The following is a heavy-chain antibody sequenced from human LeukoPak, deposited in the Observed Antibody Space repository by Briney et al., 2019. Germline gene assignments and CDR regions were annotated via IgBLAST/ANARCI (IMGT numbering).Heavy chain of an antibody. CDR3: AREVRGNYYDSRHPTFYYYYMDA. CDR1: GGSISSGSYY. CDR2: IYTSGST. Sequence: SETLSLTCTVSGGSISSGSYYWSWIRQPAGKGLEWIGRIYTSGSTNYNPSLKSRVTISVDTSKNQFSLKLSSVTAADTAVYYCAREVRGNYYDSRHPTFYYYYMDAWGKGTTVTVSS. V-gene: IGHV4-61*02. D-gene: IGHD3-22*01. J-gene: IGHJ6*03.